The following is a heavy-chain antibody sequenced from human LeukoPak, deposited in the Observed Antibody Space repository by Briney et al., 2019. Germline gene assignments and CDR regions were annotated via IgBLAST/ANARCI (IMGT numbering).Heavy chain of an antibody. J-gene: IGHJ4*02. CDR1: GGSISSYY. CDR2: IYYSGST. D-gene: IGHD3-22*01. Sequence: SSETLSLTCTVSGGSISSYYWSWIRQPPGKGLEWIGYIYYSGSTNYNPSLKSRVTISVDTSKNQFSLKLSSVTAADTAVYYCARSKYYDSSGYYPYYFDYWGQGTLVTVSS. CDR3: ARSKYYDSSGYYPYYFDY. V-gene: IGHV4-59*12.